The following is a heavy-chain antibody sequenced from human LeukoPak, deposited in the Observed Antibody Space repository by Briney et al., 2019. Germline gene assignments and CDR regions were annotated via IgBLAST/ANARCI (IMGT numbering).Heavy chain of an antibody. CDR3: ARGRIRYCSGGSCYAGVHWYFDL. J-gene: IGHJ2*01. V-gene: IGHV4-34*01. Sequence: SETLSLICAVYGGSFSGYYWSWIRQPPGKGLEWIGEINHSGSTNYNPSLKSRVTISVDTSKNQFSLKLSSVTAADTAVYYCARGRIRYCSGGSCYAGVHWYFDLWGRGTLVTVSS. CDR2: INHSGST. CDR1: GGSFSGYY. D-gene: IGHD2-15*01.